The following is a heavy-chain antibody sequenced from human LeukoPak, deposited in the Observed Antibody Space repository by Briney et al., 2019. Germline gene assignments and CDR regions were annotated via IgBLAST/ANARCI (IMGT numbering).Heavy chain of an antibody. CDR2: TRNKANSYTT. CDR3: AKEVGSSSWYSRGVYGMDV. Sequence: GGSLRLSCAASGFTFSDHYMDWVRQAPGKGLEWVGRTRNKANSYTTEYAASVKDRFTISRDDSKNSVFLQMNSLRAEDTAVYYCAKEVGSSSWYSRGVYGMDVWGQGTTVTVSS. J-gene: IGHJ6*02. CDR1: GFTFSDHY. V-gene: IGHV3-72*01. D-gene: IGHD6-13*01.